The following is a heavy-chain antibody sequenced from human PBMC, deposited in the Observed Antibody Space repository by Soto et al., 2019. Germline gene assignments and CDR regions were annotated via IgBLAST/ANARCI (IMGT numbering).Heavy chain of an antibody. CDR1: GGSVSSGSYY. CDR2: IYYSGST. J-gene: IGHJ6*02. V-gene: IGHV4-61*01. D-gene: IGHD6-19*01. CDR3: ARESSGWYCFGERYYYYGMDV. Sequence: SETLSLTCTVSGGSVSSGSYYWSWIRQPPGKGLEWIGYIYYSGSTNYNPSLKSRVTISVNTSKNQFSLKLSSVTAADTAVYYCARESSGWYCFGERYYYYGMDVWGQGTTVTVSS.